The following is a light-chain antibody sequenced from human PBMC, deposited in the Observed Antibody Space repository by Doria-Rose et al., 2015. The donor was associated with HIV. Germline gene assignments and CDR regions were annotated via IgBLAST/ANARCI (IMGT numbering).Light chain of an antibody. CDR3: HQYGTSWT. J-gene: IGKJ1*01. V-gene: IGKV3-20*01. CDR1: QSFSSTY. CDR2: DGS. Sequence: TQSPGTLSLSPGERATLSCRASQSFSSTYLAWYQQKPGQATSLIIYDGSTRATGIPDRFSAGGSGTDFTLTINRLEPEDFALYYCHQYGTSWTFGQGTKVEI.